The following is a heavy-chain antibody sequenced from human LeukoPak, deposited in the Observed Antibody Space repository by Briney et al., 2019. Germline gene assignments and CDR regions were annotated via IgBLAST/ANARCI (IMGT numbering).Heavy chain of an antibody. CDR3: AKDLVRGVDLFDY. Sequence: PGASLRLSCAASGFTFSSYAMSWVRQAPGKGLEWVSAISGSGGSTYYADSVRGRFTISRDNSKNTLYLQMNSLRAEDTAEYYCAKDLVRGVDLFDYWGQGTLVTVSS. V-gene: IGHV3-23*01. CDR1: GFTFSSYA. D-gene: IGHD3-10*01. J-gene: IGHJ4*02. CDR2: ISGSGGST.